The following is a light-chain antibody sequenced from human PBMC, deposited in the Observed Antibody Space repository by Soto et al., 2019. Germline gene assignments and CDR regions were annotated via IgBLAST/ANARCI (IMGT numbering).Light chain of an antibody. CDR1: QSVSSSY. V-gene: IGKV3-20*01. CDR2: GAS. J-gene: IGKJ1*01. CDR3: QQFGTSPRGT. Sequence: EIVLTQSPGTLSLSPGERATLFCRASQSVSSSYLAWYQQKPGQAPRLLIYGASSRATGIPDRFSGSGSGTDFTLTISRVEPEDFAVYYCQQFGTSPRGTFGQGTKVEIK.